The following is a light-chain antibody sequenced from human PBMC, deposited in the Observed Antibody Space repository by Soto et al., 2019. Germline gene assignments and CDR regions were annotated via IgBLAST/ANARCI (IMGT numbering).Light chain of an antibody. J-gene: IGKJ5*01. Sequence: AIQLTQSPSSLSASVGDRVTITCRASQDIRGALAWYQQKPGKAPKILIYDVSTLESGVPSRFSGSSSGTDFTLNISSLQHVDLGNYYCQHFNSYPISFGKGTRLAIK. CDR2: DVS. CDR1: QDIRGA. V-gene: IGKV1-13*02. CDR3: QHFNSYPIS.